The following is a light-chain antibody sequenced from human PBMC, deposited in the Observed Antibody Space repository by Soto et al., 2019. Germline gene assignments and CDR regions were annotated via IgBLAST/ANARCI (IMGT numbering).Light chain of an antibody. CDR2: EVT. V-gene: IGLV2-8*01. Sequence: QSALTQPPSASGSPGQSVTISCTGTSNDVGAYNFVSWYQQHPGKAPKLMIYEVTKRPSGVPDRFSGSKSGNTASLTVSGLQAEDEADYSSTSYAGDLTLYVSRPGTKVTVL. CDR3: TSYAGDLTLYV. J-gene: IGLJ1*01. CDR1: SNDVGAYNF.